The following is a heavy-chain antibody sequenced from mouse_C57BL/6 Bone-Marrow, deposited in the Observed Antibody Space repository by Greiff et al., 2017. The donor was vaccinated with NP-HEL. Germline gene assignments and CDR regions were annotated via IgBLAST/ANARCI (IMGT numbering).Heavy chain of an antibody. Sequence: VQLQQPGAELVKPGASVKMSCKASGYTFTSYWITWVKQRPGQGLEWIGDIYPGSGSTNYNEKFKSKATLTVDTSSSTAYMQLSSLTSEDSAVYYCARRAHYYGSSDYWGQGTTLTVSS. D-gene: IGHD1-1*01. CDR2: IYPGSGST. J-gene: IGHJ2*01. V-gene: IGHV1-55*01. CDR1: GYTFTSYW. CDR3: ARRAHYYGSSDY.